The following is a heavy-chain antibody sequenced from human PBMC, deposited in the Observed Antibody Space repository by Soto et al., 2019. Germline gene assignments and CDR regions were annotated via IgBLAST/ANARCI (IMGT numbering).Heavy chain of an antibody. D-gene: IGHD5-12*01. CDR1: GGSISSGGYS. CDR3: ARVRLSGYDFHYFDY. Sequence: SETLSLTCAVSGGSISSGGYSWSWIRQPPGKGLEWIGYIYHSGSTYYNPSLKSRVTISVDRSKNQFSLKLSSVTAADTAVYYCARVRLSGYDFHYFDYWGQGTLVTVSS. V-gene: IGHV4-30-2*01. CDR2: IYHSGST. J-gene: IGHJ4*02.